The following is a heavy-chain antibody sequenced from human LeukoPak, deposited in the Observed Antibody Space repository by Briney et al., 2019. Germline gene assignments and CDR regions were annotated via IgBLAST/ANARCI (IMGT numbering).Heavy chain of an antibody. CDR3: ATGRPLSSGYFDY. V-gene: IGHV1-69*04. Sequence: ASVKVSCKASGGTFSSYAISWVRQAPGQGLEWMGRIIPILGIANYAQKFQGRVTITADKSTSTAYMELSSLRSEDTAVYYCATGRPLSSGYFDYWGQGTLVTVSS. CDR1: GGTFSSYA. J-gene: IGHJ4*02. D-gene: IGHD2/OR15-2a*01. CDR2: IIPILGIA.